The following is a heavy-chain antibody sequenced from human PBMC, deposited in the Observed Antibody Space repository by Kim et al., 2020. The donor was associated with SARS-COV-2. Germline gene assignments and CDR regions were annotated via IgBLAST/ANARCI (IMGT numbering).Heavy chain of an antibody. CDR3: ARASHDYGEPYYFDY. CDR2: IYYSGST. D-gene: IGHD4-17*01. J-gene: IGHJ4*02. V-gene: IGHV4-30-4*01. CDR1: GGSISSGDYY. Sequence: SETLSLTCTVSGGSISSGDYYWSWIRQPPGKGLEWIGYIYYSGSTYYNPSLKSRVTISVDTSKNQFSLKLSSVTAADTAVYYCARASHDYGEPYYFDYWGQGTLVTVSS.